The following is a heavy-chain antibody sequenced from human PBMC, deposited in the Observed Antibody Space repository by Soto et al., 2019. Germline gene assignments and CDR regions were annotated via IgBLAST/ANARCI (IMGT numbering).Heavy chain of an antibody. CDR2: IHYSGTT. Sequence: SETLSLTCTVSGGSMRNYFWTWIRQPPGKGLEWIGYIHYSGTTSFFPSYNPSLRSRVTISEDTSKNQFSLKLLSVTTADTAVYFCAAGEASSRNLAPHYLDFWGQGTLVTVSS. V-gene: IGHV4-59*01. CDR1: GGSMRNYF. CDR3: AAGEASSRNLAPHYLDF. J-gene: IGHJ4*02. D-gene: IGHD6-13*01.